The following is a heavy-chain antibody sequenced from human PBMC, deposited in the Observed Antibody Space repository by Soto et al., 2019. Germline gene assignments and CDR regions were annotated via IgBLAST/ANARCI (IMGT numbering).Heavy chain of an antibody. J-gene: IGHJ6*02. V-gene: IGHV6-1*01. D-gene: IGHD6-13*01. CDR1: GDSVSSNSAA. CDR3: ARDGSSSHRLSDLGSRPAHLYGMDV. CDR2: TYYRSKWYN. Sequence: SQTLSLTCAISGDSVSSNSAAWNWIRQSPSRGLEWLGRTYYRSKWYNDYAVSVKSRITINPDTSKNQFSLQLNSVTPEDTAVYYCARDGSSSHRLSDLGSRPAHLYGMDVWGQGTTVTVSS.